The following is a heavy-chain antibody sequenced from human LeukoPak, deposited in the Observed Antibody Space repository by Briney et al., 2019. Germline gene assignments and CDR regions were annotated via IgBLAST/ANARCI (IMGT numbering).Heavy chain of an antibody. Sequence: SETLSLTCAVYGGSFSTYYWSWIRQPPGKGLEWIGDIYHTGSTTYSPSLKSRVTISVDTSKKQFSLSLTSVTAADTAVYYCAGVCYPTQRRVLSAVSIPTAGAFDVWGQGTLVTVSS. CDR1: GGSFSTYY. CDR3: AGVCYPTQRRVLSAVSIPTAGAFDV. J-gene: IGHJ3*01. V-gene: IGHV4-34*01. D-gene: IGHD2-15*01. CDR2: IYHTGST.